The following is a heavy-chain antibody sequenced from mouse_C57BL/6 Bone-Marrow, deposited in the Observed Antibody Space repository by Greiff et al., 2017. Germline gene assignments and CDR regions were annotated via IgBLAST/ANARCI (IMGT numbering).Heavy chain of an antibody. J-gene: IGHJ1*03. V-gene: IGHV1-81*01. CDR3: ARRGYYGSSSNWYFDV. D-gene: IGHD1-1*01. CDR1: GYTFTSYG. CDR2: IYPRSGNT. Sequence: VKLMESGAELARPGASVKLSCKASGYTFTSYGISWVKQRTGQGLEWIGEIYPRSGNTYYNEKFKGKATLTADKSSSTAYMELRSLTSEDSAVYFCARRGYYGSSSNWYFDVWGTGTTVTVSS.